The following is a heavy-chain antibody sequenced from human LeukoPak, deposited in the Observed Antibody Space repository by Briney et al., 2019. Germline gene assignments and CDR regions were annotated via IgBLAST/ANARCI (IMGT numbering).Heavy chain of an antibody. D-gene: IGHD5-24*01. CDR2: IKNTGSTT. CDR1: GFTFSSYG. CDR3: TKDRREGYPRDSYDV. V-gene: IGHV3-23*01. Sequence: AGGSLRLSREASGFTFSSYGMSWVRQAPGKGLERVSSIKNTGSTTYYGDAAKGRFTISRDNSDNILYLQMNSLRAEDSALYYCTKDRREGYPRDSYDVWGQGTAVTVSS. J-gene: IGHJ3*01.